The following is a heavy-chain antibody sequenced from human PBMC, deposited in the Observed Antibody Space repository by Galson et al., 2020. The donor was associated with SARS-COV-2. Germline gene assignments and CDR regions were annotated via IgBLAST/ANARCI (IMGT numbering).Heavy chain of an antibody. D-gene: IGHD3-10*01. V-gene: IGHV4-39*07. Sequence: ASETLSLTCTVSGGSIRSSTSYWGWIRQPPGKGLEWIGSMYYRGTTYYNPSLKSRLTISVDASKNQFSLKLNSVTATDTAVYYCAIVSGVVNDGFDIWDQGTMVTVSS. CDR1: GGSIRSSTSY. CDR2: MYYRGTT. J-gene: IGHJ3*02. CDR3: AIVSGVVNDGFDI.